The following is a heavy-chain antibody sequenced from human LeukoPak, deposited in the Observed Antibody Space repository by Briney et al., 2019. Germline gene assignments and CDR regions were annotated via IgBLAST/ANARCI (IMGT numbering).Heavy chain of an antibody. V-gene: IGHV4-38-2*02. CDR3: ARGQIGNWFDP. CDR1: GYSISSGYY. D-gene: IGHD3-22*01. CDR2: IYHSGST. Sequence: SETLSLTCTVFGYSISSGYYWGWIRQPPGKGLEWIGSIYHSGSTYYNPSLKRRVTMSVDTSKNQFSLKLSSVTAADTAVYYCARGQIGNWFDPWGQGTLVTVSS. J-gene: IGHJ5*02.